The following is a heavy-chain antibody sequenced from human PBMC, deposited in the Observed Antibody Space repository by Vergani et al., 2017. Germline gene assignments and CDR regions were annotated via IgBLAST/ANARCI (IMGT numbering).Heavy chain of an antibody. D-gene: IGHD2-2*02. CDR3: ARGYCSSTSCYTVDY. V-gene: IGHV1-46*01. Sequence: VQLVQSGAEVKKPGESLRISCKGSGYSFTSYYMHWVRQAPGQGLEWMGIINPSGGSTSYAQKFQGRVTMTRDTSTSTVYMELSSLRSEDTAVYYCARGYCSSTSCYTVDYWGQGTLVTVSS. J-gene: IGHJ4*02. CDR1: GYSFTSYY. CDR2: INPSGGST.